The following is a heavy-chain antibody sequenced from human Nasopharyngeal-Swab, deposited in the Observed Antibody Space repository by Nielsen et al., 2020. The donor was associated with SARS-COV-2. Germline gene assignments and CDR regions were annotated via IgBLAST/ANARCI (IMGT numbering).Heavy chain of an antibody. Sequence: ASVTVSCKASGYSFSSYGLGWVRQAPGPGLEWIGWISPYTGNTNYAQKFQGRVTVTTDTSTSTAYLHVRSLRSDDTAIYYCARKLGAPRAWYFDLWGRGTPVTVSS. CDR1: GYSFSSYG. CDR3: ARKLGAPRAWYFDL. V-gene: IGHV1-18*01. J-gene: IGHJ2*01. CDR2: ISPYTGNT. D-gene: IGHD1-26*01.